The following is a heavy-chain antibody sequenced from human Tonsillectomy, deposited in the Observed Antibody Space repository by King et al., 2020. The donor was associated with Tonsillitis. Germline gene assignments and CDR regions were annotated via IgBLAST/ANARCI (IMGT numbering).Heavy chain of an antibody. CDR2: INTNTGNQ. J-gene: IGHJ6*02. Sequence: QVQLVESGSELKKPGASVKVSCKASGYTFTSCAMNWVRQAPGQGLEWMGLINTNTGNQTYTQDFTGRFVFSLDTSVSTAYLQISSLKAEDTAVYFCARDSRYCPNGVCGMDVWGQGTTVTVSS. CDR1: GYTFTSCA. D-gene: IGHD2-15*01. CDR3: ARDSRYCPNGVCGMDV. V-gene: IGHV7-4-1*02.